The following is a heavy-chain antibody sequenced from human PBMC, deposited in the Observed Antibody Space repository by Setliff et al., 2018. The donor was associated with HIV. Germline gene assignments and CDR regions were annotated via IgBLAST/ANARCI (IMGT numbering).Heavy chain of an antibody. CDR1: GGSFSGYY. CDR2: INHSGGT. D-gene: IGHD3-3*01. CDR3: ARGMNWSGYYTSYYYYYMDV. V-gene: IGHV4-34*01. J-gene: IGHJ6*03. Sequence: SETLSLTCAVYGGSFSGYYWSWIRQPPGKGLEWIGEINHSGGTNYNPSLKSRVTISVDTSKNQFSLKLSSVTAADTAVYYCARGMNWSGYYTSYYYYYMDVWGKGTTVTVSS.